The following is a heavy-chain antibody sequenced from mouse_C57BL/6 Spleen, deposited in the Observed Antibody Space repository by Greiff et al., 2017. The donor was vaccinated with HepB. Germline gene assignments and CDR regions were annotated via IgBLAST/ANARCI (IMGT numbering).Heavy chain of an antibody. J-gene: IGHJ2*01. V-gene: IGHV1-50*01. Sequence: VQLQQSGAELVKPGASVKLSCKASGYTFTSYWMQWVKQRPGQGLEWIGEIDPSDSYTNYNQKFKGKATLTVDTSSSTAYMQLSSLTSEDSAVYYCAGLYDGYPDYWGQGTTLTVSS. CDR1: GYTFTSYW. D-gene: IGHD2-3*01. CDR3: AGLYDGYPDY. CDR2: IDPSDSYT.